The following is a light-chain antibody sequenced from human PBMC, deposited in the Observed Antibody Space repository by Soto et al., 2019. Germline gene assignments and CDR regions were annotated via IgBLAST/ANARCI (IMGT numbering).Light chain of an antibody. CDR1: KLGDKY. V-gene: IGLV3-1*01. J-gene: IGLJ2*01. CDR2: QDS. CDR3: QAWDSSTEVV. Sequence: SYELTQPPSVSVSPGQTASITCSGDKLGDKYACWYQQKPGQSPVLVIYQDSKRPSGIPERFSGSNSGNTATLTISGTQAMDGADYYCQAWDSSTEVVFGGGTKVTVL.